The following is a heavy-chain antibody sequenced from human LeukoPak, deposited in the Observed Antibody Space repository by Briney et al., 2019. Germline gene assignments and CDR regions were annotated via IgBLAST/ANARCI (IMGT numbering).Heavy chain of an antibody. CDR2: ISGSGGST. Sequence: GGSLRLSCAASGFTFSSYAMSWVRQAPGKGLEWVLAISGSGGSTYYADSVKGRFTISRDNSKNTLYLQMNSLRAEDTAVYYCARDRLEAVTDDDYFDYWGQGTLVTVSS. D-gene: IGHD2-21*02. V-gene: IGHV3-23*01. CDR1: GFTFSSYA. J-gene: IGHJ4*02. CDR3: ARDRLEAVTDDDYFDY.